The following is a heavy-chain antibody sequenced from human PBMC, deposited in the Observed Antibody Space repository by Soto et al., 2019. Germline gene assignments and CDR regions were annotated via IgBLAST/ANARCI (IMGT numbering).Heavy chain of an antibody. CDR1: GFTFSSHA. D-gene: IGHD1-26*01. Sequence: QVQLVESGGGVVQPGRSLRLSCAVSGFTFSSHAMHWVRQDPGKGLEWVTLISSDGSNKYYADSVKGRFTTSRDNSKNTMYLQMNSLRHEDTAVYYCARDDEGGSDCDLGYWGQGALVTVSS. CDR2: ISSDGSNK. CDR3: ARDDEGGSDCDLGY. J-gene: IGHJ4*02. V-gene: IGHV3-30-3*01.